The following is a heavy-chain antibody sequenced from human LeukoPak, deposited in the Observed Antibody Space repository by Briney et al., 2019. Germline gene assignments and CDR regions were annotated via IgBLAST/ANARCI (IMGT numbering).Heavy chain of an antibody. CDR2: IKQDGSEK. D-gene: IGHD3-9*01. J-gene: IGHJ4*02. CDR3: ARHYDILTGYYEPGFDY. CDR1: GFTFSSYW. V-gene: IGHV3-7*01. Sequence: PGGSLRLSCAASGFTFSSYWMSWVRQAPGKGLEWVANIKQDGSEKYYVDSVKGRFTISRDNAKNSLYLQMNSLRAEDTAVYYCARHYDILTGYYEPGFDYWGQGTLVTVSS.